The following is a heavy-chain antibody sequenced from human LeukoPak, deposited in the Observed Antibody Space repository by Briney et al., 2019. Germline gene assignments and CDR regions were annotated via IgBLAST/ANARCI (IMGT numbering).Heavy chain of an antibody. CDR3: AGATSREAFDI. CDR2: IYYSGST. J-gene: IGHJ3*02. V-gene: IGHV4-59*01. Sequence: SETLSLTCTVSGGSISDYYWSWIRQPPGKGLEWIGYIYYSGSTNYTPSLKSRVTISINTSKNQFSLRLSSVTAADTAVYYCAGATSREAFDIWGQWTRVTVSS. D-gene: IGHD2-2*01. CDR1: GGSISDYY.